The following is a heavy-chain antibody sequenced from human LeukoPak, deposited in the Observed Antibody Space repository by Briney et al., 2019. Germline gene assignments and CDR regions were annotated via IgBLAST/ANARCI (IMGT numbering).Heavy chain of an antibody. CDR3: TRGSIYSSSWSPPDY. CDR1: GFTFGDYA. J-gene: IGHJ4*02. CDR2: IRSKDTGGTT. D-gene: IGHD6-13*01. V-gene: IGHV3-49*03. Sequence: PGGSLRLSCTVSGFTFGDYAMSWFRQAPGKGLEWVGFIRSKDTGGTTEYAASVKGRVTISRDDSKSIAYLQMNSLKTEDTAVYYCTRGSIYSSSWSPPDYWGQGTLVTVSS.